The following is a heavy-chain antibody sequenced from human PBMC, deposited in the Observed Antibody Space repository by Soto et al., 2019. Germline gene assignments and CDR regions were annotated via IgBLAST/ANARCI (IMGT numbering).Heavy chain of an antibody. CDR2: IYYSGST. V-gene: IGHV4-59*08. D-gene: IGHD3-10*01. CDR1: GGSISSYY. CDR3: ARIEDYYGSGSYLGWFDP. J-gene: IGHJ5*02. Sequence: QVQLQESGPGLVKPSETLSLTCTVSGGSISSYYWSWIRQPPGKGLEWIGYIYYSGSTNYNPVPKGRAHISVDTSKNQCSQKLSSVTAADPAVYYCARIEDYYGSGSYLGWFDPWGQGTPVTVSS.